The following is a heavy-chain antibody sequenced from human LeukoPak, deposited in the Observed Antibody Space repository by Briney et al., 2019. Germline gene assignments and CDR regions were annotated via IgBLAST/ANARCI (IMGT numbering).Heavy chain of an antibody. CDR3: AKDWPSEWQQLPDYDAVDV. V-gene: IGHV3-23*01. D-gene: IGHD6-13*01. CDR2: ISDSGST. CDR1: GFTFSNYA. Sequence: PGGCVRLSCAASGFTFSNYAMTWVRQAPGKGLEWVSTISDSGSTFYADSVKGRFTISRDNSKNTLFLQMNGLRADDTAVYYCAKDWPSEWQQLPDYDAVDVWGQGTMVTVSS. J-gene: IGHJ3*01.